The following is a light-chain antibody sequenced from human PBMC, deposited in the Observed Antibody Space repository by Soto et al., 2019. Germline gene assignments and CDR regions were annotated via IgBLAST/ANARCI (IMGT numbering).Light chain of an antibody. J-gene: IGKJ1*01. CDR1: QSLLYSSNNKNY. CDR2: WAS. CDR3: QRYYTAPPGWT. V-gene: IGKV4-1*01. Sequence: DIVMTQSPDSLTVSLGERATINCRSSQSLLYSSNNKNYLAWYQLKPGQPPKLLISWASTRESGVPDRFSGSGSGTDFTLTISSLQADDVAIYYCQRYYTAPPGWTFGQGTKVEIE.